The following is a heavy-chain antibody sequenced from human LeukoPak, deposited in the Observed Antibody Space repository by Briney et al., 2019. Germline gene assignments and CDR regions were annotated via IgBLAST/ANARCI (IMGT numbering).Heavy chain of an antibody. J-gene: IGHJ4*02. CDR1: GFTFSSYG. D-gene: IGHD3-3*01. V-gene: IGHV3-30*02. CDR3: ARGGPTIFGVVISPFDY. Sequence: PGGSLRLSCEASGFTFSSYGMHWVRQAPGKGLEWVAFIRYDESYKYYADSVKGRFTISRDTSKNTLYLQMNSLRPEDTAVFYCARGGPTIFGVVISPFDYWGQGTLVTVSS. CDR2: IRYDESYK.